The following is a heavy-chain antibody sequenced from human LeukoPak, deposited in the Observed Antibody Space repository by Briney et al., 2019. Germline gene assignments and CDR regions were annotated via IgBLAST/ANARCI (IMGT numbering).Heavy chain of an antibody. V-gene: IGHV1-46*01. D-gene: IGHD5-18*01. CDR2: INPSLGST. CDR1: GYTFTSYA. Sequence: ASVKVSCKASGYTFTSYAMNWVRQAPGQGLEWMGIINPSLGSTSYAQKFQGRVIMTRDMSTNTVYMELSSLKSDDTAVYYCAREAVVSTAMLSLDYWGQGTLVTVSS. J-gene: IGHJ4*02. CDR3: AREAVVSTAMLSLDY.